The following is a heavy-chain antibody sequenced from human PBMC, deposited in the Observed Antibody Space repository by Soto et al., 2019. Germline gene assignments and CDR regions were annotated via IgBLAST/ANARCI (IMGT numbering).Heavy chain of an antibody. CDR2: INHSGST. CDR3: ARFNIVVVVAATRVSAFDI. Sequence: PSETLSLTCAVYGGSFSGYYWSGIRQPPGKGLEWIWEINHSGSTNYNPSLKSRVTISVDTSKNQFSLKLSSVTAADTAVYYCARFNIVVVVAATRVSAFDIWGQGTMVTVSS. J-gene: IGHJ3*02. D-gene: IGHD2-15*01. CDR1: GGSFSGYY. V-gene: IGHV4-34*01.